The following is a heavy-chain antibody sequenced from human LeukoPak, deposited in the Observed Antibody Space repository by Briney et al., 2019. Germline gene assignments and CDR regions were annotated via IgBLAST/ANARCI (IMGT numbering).Heavy chain of an antibody. D-gene: IGHD3-22*01. CDR2: IYYSGST. Sequence: SETLSLTCTVSGGSISSGGYYWSWIRQHPGKVLEWIGYIYYSGSTYYNPSLKSRVTISVDTSKNQFSLKLSSVTAADTAVYYCAREGYYYDSSGYYYDWTAPGWFDPWGQGTLVTVSS. J-gene: IGHJ5*02. CDR1: GGSISSGGYY. CDR3: AREGYYYDSSGYYYDWTAPGWFDP. V-gene: IGHV4-31*03.